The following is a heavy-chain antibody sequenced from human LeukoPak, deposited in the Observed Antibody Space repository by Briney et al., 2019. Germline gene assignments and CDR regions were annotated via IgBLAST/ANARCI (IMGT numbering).Heavy chain of an antibody. CDR1: GFTFDDYA. CDR2: ISWNSGSI. V-gene: IGHV3-9*01. Sequence: QPGGSLRLSCVASGFTFDDYAMHWVRQAPGKGLEWVSGISWNSGSIGYADSVKGRFTISRDNAKNSLYLQMNSLRAEDTALYYCACLYGSGSYYNDICSWGQGTLVTVSS. D-gene: IGHD3-10*01. J-gene: IGHJ5*02. CDR3: ACLYGSGSYYNDICS.